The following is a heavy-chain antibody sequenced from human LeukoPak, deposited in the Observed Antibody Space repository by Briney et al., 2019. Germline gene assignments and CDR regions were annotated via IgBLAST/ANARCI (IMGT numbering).Heavy chain of an antibody. Sequence: SGPTLVKPTQTLTLTCTFSGFSLSTSGVGVGWIRQPPGKALEWLALIYWNDDKRYSPSLKSRLTITKDTSKNQVVLTMTNMDPVDTATSYCAHSRNYDILTGYVDYWGQGTLVTVSS. CDR2: IYWNDDK. D-gene: IGHD3-9*01. CDR1: GFSLSTSGVG. CDR3: AHSRNYDILTGYVDY. V-gene: IGHV2-5*01. J-gene: IGHJ4*02.